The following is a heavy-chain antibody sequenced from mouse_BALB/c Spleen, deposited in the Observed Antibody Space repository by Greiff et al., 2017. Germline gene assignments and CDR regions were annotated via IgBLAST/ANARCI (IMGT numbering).Heavy chain of an antibody. V-gene: IGHV2-6-7*01. CDR3: AREARYGGSSWFAY. Sequence: VQLVESGPGLVAPSQSLSITCTVSGFSLTGYGVNWVRQPPGKGLEWLGMIWGDGSTDYNSALKSRLSISKDNSKSQVFLKMNSLQTDDTARYYCAREARYGGSSWFAYWGQGTLVTVSA. CDR2: IWGDGST. CDR1: GFSLTGYG. D-gene: IGHD1-1*01. J-gene: IGHJ3*01.